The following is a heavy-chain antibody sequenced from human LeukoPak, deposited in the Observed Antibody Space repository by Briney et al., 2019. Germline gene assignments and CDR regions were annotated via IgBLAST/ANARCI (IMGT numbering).Heavy chain of an antibody. Sequence: GGSLRLSCVVSGFTFSKSWVHWVRQAPGQRLEWLATIKADGSDEYYLDSVKGRFTISKDNAKNSLYLQMNNLRDDDTAVYSCARGVRGLSPYDGFDIWGQGTVVAVAS. CDR2: IKADGSDE. J-gene: IGHJ3*02. CDR3: ARGVRGLSPYDGFDI. D-gene: IGHD3-10*01. V-gene: IGHV3-7*01. CDR1: GFTFSKSW.